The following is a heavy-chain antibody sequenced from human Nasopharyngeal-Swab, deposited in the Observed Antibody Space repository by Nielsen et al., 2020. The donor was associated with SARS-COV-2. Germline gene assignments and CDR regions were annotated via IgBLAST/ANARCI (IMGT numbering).Heavy chain of an antibody. CDR2: ISWNSGSI. CDR3: ARDFVEGAFDI. J-gene: IGHJ3*02. CDR1: GFTVSSNY. Sequence: GESLKISCAASGFTVSSNYMSWVRQAPGKGLEWVSGISWNSGSIGYADSVKGRFTISRDNSKNTLYLQMNSLRAEDTAVYYCARDFVEGAFDIWGQGTMVTVSS. D-gene: IGHD2-21*01. V-gene: IGHV3-53*01.